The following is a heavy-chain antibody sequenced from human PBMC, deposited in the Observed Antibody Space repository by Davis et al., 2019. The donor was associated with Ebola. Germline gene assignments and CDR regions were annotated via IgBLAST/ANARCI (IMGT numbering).Heavy chain of an antibody. CDR3: ASGTDRWYFDY. Sequence: SVKVSCKASGYTFTSYDINWVRQATGQGLEWMGGIIPILGIANYAQKFQGRVTITADESTSTAYMELSSLRSEDTAVYYCASGTDRWYFDYWGQGTLVTVSS. V-gene: IGHV1-69*10. CDR2: IIPILGIA. D-gene: IGHD1-1*01. J-gene: IGHJ4*02. CDR1: GYTFTSYD.